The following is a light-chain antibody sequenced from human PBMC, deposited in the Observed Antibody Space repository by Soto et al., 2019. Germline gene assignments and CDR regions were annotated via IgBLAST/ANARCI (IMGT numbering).Light chain of an antibody. CDR2: KAS. CDR1: QSISIW. J-gene: IGKJ1*01. Sequence: DIQMTQSPSTLSASVGDRVTITCRASQSISIWLAWYQQKSGKAPKLLIYKASSLESGVPSRFSGSGSGTEFTLTISSLQPDDFATYYCQQYYSKGTFGQGTNVEIK. CDR3: QQYYSKGT. V-gene: IGKV1-5*03.